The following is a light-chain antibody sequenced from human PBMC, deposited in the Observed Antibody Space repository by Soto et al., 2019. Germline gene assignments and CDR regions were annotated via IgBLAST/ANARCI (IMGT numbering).Light chain of an antibody. CDR2: EVS. Sequence: QSALTQPASVSGSPGQSITISCTGTSSDVGGYKFVSWYQQHPGKAPKLLIFEVSNRPSGVSNRFSGSKSGNTASLTISGLQTEDEADYYCISFTSRHIYVFGTGTKLTVL. J-gene: IGLJ1*01. V-gene: IGLV2-14*01. CDR1: SSDVGGYKF. CDR3: ISFTSRHIYV.